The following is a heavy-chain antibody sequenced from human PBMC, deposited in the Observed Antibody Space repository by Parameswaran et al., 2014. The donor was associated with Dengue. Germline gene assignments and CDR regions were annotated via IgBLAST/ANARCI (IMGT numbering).Heavy chain of an antibody. V-gene: IGHV3-23*01. J-gene: IGHJ4*02. CDR3: AKENEDYDFWSGYSYYFDY. CDR2: ISGSGGST. Sequence: VRQAPGKGLEWVSAISGSGGSTYYADSVKGRFTISRDNSKNTLYLQMNSLRAEDTAVYYCAKENEDYDFWSGYSYYFDYWGQGTLVTVSS. D-gene: IGHD3-3*01.